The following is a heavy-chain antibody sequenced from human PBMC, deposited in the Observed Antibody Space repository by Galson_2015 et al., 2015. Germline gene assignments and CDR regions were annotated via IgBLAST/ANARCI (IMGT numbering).Heavy chain of an antibody. J-gene: IGHJ4*02. CDR1: GFTFSNYW. CDR3: ARGSMVYGVDY. D-gene: IGHD2-8*01. Sequence: SLRLSCAASGFTFSNYWMIWVRQAPGKGLEWVANIKQDGSVKLYVDSVRGRFTISRDNSKNTLYLQMNSLRAEDTAVYYCARGSMVYGVDYWGQGTLVTVSS. CDR2: IKQDGSVK. V-gene: IGHV3-7*03.